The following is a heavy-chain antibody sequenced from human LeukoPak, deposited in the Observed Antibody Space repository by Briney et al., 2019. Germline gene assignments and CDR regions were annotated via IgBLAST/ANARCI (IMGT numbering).Heavy chain of an antibody. J-gene: IGHJ4*02. CDR1: GFTFSSYA. V-gene: IGHV3-23*01. Sequence: QTGGSLRLSCAASGFTFSSYAMSEVRHAPGKALECVSATSGSGGNTHYPHPVKGRLTISRDNSENTLYLQMNSLRAEDTAVYYCAKDQKGQWLADFDYWGQGTLVTVSS. CDR2: TSGSGGNT. D-gene: IGHD6-19*01. CDR3: AKDQKGQWLADFDY.